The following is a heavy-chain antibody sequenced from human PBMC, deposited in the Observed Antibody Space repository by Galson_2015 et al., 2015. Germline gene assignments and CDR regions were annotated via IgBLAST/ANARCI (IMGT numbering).Heavy chain of an antibody. D-gene: IGHD5-18*01. Sequence: SLRLSCAASGFTFNNYAMNWVRQAPGKGLEWVSVISGSGGSTYYADSVKGRFTISRTNSKNTLYLQMNSLTAEDTAVYYCAKVFRDTTMATHYFDYWGQGTLVTVSS. J-gene: IGHJ4*02. CDR1: GFTFNNYA. CDR3: AKVFRDTTMATHYFDY. V-gene: IGHV3-23*01. CDR2: ISGSGGST.